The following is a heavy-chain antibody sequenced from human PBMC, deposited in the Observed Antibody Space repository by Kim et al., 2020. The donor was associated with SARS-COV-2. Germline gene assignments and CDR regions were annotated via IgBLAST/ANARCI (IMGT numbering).Heavy chain of an antibody. CDR1: GGSFSGYY. CDR2: VNHSGIT. CDR3: ARRLSNTTGWGSHYCDL. V-gene: IGHV4-34*01. Sequence: SETLSLTCAVYGGSFSGYYWSWIRQRPGKGLELIWEVNHSGITNYNPSLKSRVTISVYTSKNQFSLRLTSVTAADTAVYYFARRLSNTTGWGSHYCDLWGEGTLVTVSS. J-gene: IGHJ4*02. D-gene: IGHD3-10*01.